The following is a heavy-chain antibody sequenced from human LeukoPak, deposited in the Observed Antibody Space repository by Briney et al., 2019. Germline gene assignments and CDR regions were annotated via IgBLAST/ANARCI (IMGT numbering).Heavy chain of an antibody. J-gene: IGHJ3*02. V-gene: IGHV3-23*01. Sequence: GGSLRLSCAASGFTFSSYAMSWVRQAPGKGLEWVSAISGSGGSTYYADSVKGRFTISRDNAKSSLYLQMNSLRAEDTAVYYCARVIRGWGNAFDIWGQGTMVTVSS. CDR3: ARVIRGWGNAFDI. CDR1: GFTFSSYA. CDR2: ISGSGGST. D-gene: IGHD7-27*01.